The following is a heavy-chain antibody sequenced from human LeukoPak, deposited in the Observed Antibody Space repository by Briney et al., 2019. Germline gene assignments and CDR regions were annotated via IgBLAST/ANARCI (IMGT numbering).Heavy chain of an antibody. D-gene: IGHD2-2*01. CDR1: GYTLTELS. CDR2: FDPEDGET. J-gene: IGHJ2*01. CDR3: ARGSPSYAQWHFDL. V-gene: IGHV1-24*01. Sequence: ASVKVSCKVSGYTLTELSMHWVRQTPGKGLEWMGGFDPEDGETIYAQKFQGRVTMTEDTSTDTAYMELSSLRSEDTAEYYCARGSPSYAQWHFDLWGRGTLVTVSS.